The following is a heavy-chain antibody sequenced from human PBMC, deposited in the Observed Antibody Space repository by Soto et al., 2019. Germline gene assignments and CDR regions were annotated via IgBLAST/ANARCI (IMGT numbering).Heavy chain of an antibody. Sequence: EVQLLETGGTLVQPGGSLRLSCAASGFTFSTYAMSWVRQAPGEGLEWVSSISVSGFHTDYADSVKGRFTISRDNSKNTLYVQMTSLRAEDTAIYYCAKETSPNTYYTFDFWGQGTMVTVSS. CDR1: GFTFSTYA. D-gene: IGHD1-26*01. CDR3: AKETSPNTYYTFDF. CDR2: ISVSGFHT. J-gene: IGHJ3*01. V-gene: IGHV3-23*01.